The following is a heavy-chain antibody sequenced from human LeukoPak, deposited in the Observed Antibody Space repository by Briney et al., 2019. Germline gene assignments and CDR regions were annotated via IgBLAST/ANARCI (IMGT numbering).Heavy chain of an antibody. J-gene: IGHJ3*02. D-gene: IGHD3-10*01. Sequence: SETLSLTCTVSGGSISSYYWSWIRQPAGKGLEWIGRIYTSGSTNYNPSLKSRVTMSVDTSKNQFSLKLSSVTAAGTAVYYCARDPITMVRGVINLTRVRDAFDIWGQETMVTVSS. V-gene: IGHV4-4*07. CDR2: IYTSGST. CDR1: GGSISSYY. CDR3: ARDPITMVRGVINLTRVRDAFDI.